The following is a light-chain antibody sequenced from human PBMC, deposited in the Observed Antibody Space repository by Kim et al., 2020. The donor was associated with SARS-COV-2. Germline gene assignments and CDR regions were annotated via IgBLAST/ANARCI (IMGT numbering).Light chain of an antibody. Sequence: SYELTQPPSVSVSPGQTASITCSGDKLGDKYASWYQQKPGQAPVLVIYQDTQRSSGIPERFSGSNSGNTATLTISGTQAMDEADYYCQAWDSSSVVFGGGTQLTVL. V-gene: IGLV3-1*01. CDR2: QDT. J-gene: IGLJ2*01. CDR1: KLGDKY. CDR3: QAWDSSSVV.